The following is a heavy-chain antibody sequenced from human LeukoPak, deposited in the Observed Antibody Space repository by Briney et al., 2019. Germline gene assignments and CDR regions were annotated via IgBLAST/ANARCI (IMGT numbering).Heavy chain of an antibody. CDR3: AKLVVTAIQGNFDY. CDR2: ISYDGSNK. CDR1: GFTFSSYG. D-gene: IGHD2-21*02. J-gene: IGHJ4*02. Sequence: GGSLRLSCAASGFTFSSYGMHWVRQAPGKGLEWVAVISYDGSNKYYADSVKGRFTISRDNSKNTLYLQMNSLRAEDTAVYYCAKLVVTAIQGNFDYWGRGTLVTVSS. V-gene: IGHV3-30*18.